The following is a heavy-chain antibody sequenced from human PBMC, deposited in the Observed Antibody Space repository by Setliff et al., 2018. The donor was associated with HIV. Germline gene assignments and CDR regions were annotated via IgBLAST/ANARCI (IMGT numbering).Heavy chain of an antibody. CDR2: INHSGST. Sequence: SETLSLTCAVYGGSFSGYYWSWIRQPLGKGLEWIGEINHSGSTNYNPSLKSRVTISVDMSKNQFSLKLSSVTAADTAVYYCARGSKGGFFDYWGQGTLVTVSS. D-gene: IGHD3-16*01. V-gene: IGHV4-34*01. CDR1: GGSFSGYY. J-gene: IGHJ4*02. CDR3: ARGSKGGFFDY.